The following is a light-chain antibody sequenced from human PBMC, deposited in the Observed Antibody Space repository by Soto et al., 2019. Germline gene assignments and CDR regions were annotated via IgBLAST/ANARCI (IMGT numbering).Light chain of an antibody. V-gene: IGKV2-30*01. J-gene: IGKJ4*01. CDR2: KVS. CDR3: MQGTHWPLT. CDR1: QSLVSSDGNTY. Sequence: DVELTQSPLSLPVTLGQPASISCRSSQSLVSSDGNTYLNWFQQRPGQPPRRLIYKVSNRDSGVPDRFSGSGSGTAFTLKISRVEAEDVGVYYCMQGTHWPLTFGGGTKVEIK.